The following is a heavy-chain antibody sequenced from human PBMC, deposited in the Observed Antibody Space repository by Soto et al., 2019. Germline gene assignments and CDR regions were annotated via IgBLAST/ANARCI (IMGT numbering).Heavy chain of an antibody. CDR3: ARQLLGFCSSSSCLDYYYYGMDV. V-gene: IGHV5-51*01. Sequence: GESLKISCKGSGYSFTTYWIGWVRQMPGKGLEWIGIIYPGDSETRYSPSFQGQVTISADKSISTANLQWSSLEASDTAMYYCARQLLGFCSSSSCLDYYYYGMDVWGQGTTVTVSS. CDR1: GYSFTTYW. CDR2: IYPGDSET. D-gene: IGHD2-2*01. J-gene: IGHJ6*02.